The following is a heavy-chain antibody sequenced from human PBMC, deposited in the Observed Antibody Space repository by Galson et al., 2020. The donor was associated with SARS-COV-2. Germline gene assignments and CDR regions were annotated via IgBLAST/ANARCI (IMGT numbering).Heavy chain of an antibody. V-gene: IGHV3-23*01. CDR3: AKDYDGSGSYSDAFDI. Sequence: GGSLRLSCAASGFTFSSYAMSWVRQAPGKGLEWISAISGSGGSTYYADSVKGRFTISRDNSKNTLYLQMNSLRAEDTAVYYCAKDYDGSGSYSDAFDIWGQGTMVTVSS. CDR1: GFTFSSYA. J-gene: IGHJ3*02. D-gene: IGHD3-10*01. CDR2: ISGSGGST.